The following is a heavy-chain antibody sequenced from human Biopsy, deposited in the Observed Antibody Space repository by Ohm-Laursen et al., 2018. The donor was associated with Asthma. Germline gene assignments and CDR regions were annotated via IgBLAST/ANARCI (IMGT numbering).Heavy chain of an antibody. CDR2: IYYSGST. D-gene: IGHD2-21*01. V-gene: IGHV4-31*02. CDR3: AGWGSFGFDY. CDR1: GGSISSGGYY. Sequence: TLSLTCIVSGGSISSGGYYWSWIRQHPGKGLEWIGYIYYSGSTYYNPSLKSRVTISVDTSKNQFSLNLSSVTAADTAVYYCAGWGSFGFDYWGQGTLVTVSS. J-gene: IGHJ4*02.